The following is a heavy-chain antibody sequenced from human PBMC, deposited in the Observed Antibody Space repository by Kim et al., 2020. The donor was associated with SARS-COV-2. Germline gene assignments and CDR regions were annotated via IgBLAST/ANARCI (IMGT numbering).Heavy chain of an antibody. D-gene: IGHD3-10*01. CDR1: GGSISSSSYY. J-gene: IGHJ4*02. V-gene: IGHV4-39*01. Sequence: SETLSLTCTVSGGSISSSSYYWGWIRQPPGKGLEWIGSIYYSGSTYYNPSLKSRVTISVDTSKNQFSLKLSSVTAADTAVYYCARLGGSGSYLDYFDYWGQGTLVTVSS. CDR3: ARLGGSGSYLDYFDY. CDR2: IYYSGST.